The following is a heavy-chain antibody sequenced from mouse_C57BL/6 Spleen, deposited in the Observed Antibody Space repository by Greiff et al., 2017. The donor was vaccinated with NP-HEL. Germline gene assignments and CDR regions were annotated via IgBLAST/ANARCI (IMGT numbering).Heavy chain of an antibody. CDR1: GYTFTSYG. J-gene: IGHJ4*01. Sequence: QVQLKESGAELARPGASVKLSCKASGYTFTSYGISWVKQRTGQGLEWIGEIYPRSGNTYYNEKFKGKATLTADKSSSTAYMELRSLTSEDSAVYFCARRSPTVVAPMDYWGQGTSVTVSS. D-gene: IGHD1-1*01. CDR3: ARRSPTVVAPMDY. CDR2: IYPRSGNT. V-gene: IGHV1-81*01.